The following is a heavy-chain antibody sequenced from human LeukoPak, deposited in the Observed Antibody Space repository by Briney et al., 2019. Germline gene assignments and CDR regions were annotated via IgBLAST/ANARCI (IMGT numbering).Heavy chain of an antibody. Sequence: SETLSLTCTVSGGSISTYYWGWIRQPPGKGLEWIGSLYYSGSTYYNPSLKSRAIILVDTSKNQFSLKLHSVTAADTAVYYCARVVQSDAFDIWGQGTMVTVSS. V-gene: IGHV4-39*07. CDR2: LYYSGST. CDR3: ARVVQSDAFDI. J-gene: IGHJ3*02. CDR1: GGSISTYY.